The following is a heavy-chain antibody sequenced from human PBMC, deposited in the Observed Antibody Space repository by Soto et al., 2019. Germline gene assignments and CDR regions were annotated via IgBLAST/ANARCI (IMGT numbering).Heavy chain of an antibody. V-gene: IGHV4-34*01. CDR3: ARQKEVLRFLEWLLAGLDV. CDR2: INHSGST. CDR1: CGSLIGYY. D-gene: IGHD3-3*01. J-gene: IGHJ6*02. Sequence: SETLSLTCAFSCGSLIGYYWTWIRQPPGKGLEWIGEINHSGSTNYNPSLKSRVTISIEASKNQFSLNLSSVTAADTAVYYCARQKEVLRFLEWLLAGLDVWGHGTTVTVSS.